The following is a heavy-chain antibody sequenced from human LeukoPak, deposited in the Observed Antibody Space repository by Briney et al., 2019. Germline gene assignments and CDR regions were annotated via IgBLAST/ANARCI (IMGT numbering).Heavy chain of an antibody. D-gene: IGHD1-26*01. CDR2: IIPIFGTA. CDR3: ARQGGARQDYHMDV. CDR1: GGTFSDYA. V-gene: IGHV1-69*06. J-gene: IGHJ6*03. Sequence: SVKVSCKASGGTFSDYAISWVRQAPGQGLEWMGRIIPIFGTANYAQNFQGRVTITADKSSSKAYMELSSLTSEDTAVYYCARQGGARQDYHMDVWGNGTTVTVSS.